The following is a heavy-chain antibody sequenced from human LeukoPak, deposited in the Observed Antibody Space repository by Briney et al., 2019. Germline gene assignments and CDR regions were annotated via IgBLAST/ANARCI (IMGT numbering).Heavy chain of an antibody. J-gene: IGHJ4*02. CDR3: AKKRIAAAGKTDFDY. V-gene: IGHV3-23*01. CDR1: GFTFSSYA. CDR2: ISGSGSII. D-gene: IGHD6-13*01. Sequence: GGSLRLSCAASGFTFSSYAVSWVRQAPGKGLEWVSLISGSGSIIYYADSVKGRFTNSRANSKNTVYLQMNSLRAEDTPVYYCAKKRIAAAGKTDFDYWGQGTLVTVSS.